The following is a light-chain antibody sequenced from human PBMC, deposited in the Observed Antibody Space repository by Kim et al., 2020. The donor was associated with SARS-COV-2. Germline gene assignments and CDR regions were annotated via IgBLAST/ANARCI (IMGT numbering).Light chain of an antibody. J-gene: IGLJ2*01. V-gene: IGLV3-1*01. CDR2: QNS. CDR1: KLGHKY. CDR3: QAWDGSTVV. Sequence: SYELTQPPSVSVPPGQTANIACSGDKLGHKYVCWYQQKPGQSPVVVIYQNSMRPSGIPERFSGSNSGNTATLTISVTQAMDEADYYCQAWDGSTVVFGGGTQLTVL.